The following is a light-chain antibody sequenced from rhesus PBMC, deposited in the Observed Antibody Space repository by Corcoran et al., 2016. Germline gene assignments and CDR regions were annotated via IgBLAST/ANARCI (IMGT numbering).Light chain of an antibody. Sequence: EIVMTQSPATLSLSPGERATLSCRASQSVNSNLAWYPQTPGQAPRLLIYDASNRATGIPDRFSGSGAGTDFTLTISNLEPEEVVVYYGQQESTGPLTFGGGTKVEIK. CDR3: QQESTGPLT. CDR2: DAS. CDR1: QSVNSN. V-gene: IGKV3-35*01. J-gene: IGKJ4*01.